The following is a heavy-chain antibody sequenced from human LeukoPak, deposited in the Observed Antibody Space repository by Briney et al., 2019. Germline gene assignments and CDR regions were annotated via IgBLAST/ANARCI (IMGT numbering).Heavy chain of an antibody. J-gene: IGHJ5*02. Sequence: ASVKVSCKASGYTFTSYGIRWVRQAPGQGLEWMGWISAYNGNTNYAQKLQGRVTMTTDTSTGTAYMELRSLRSDDTAVYYCARVPLPHYGGNSGYWFDPWGQGTLVTVSS. V-gene: IGHV1-18*01. D-gene: IGHD4-17*01. CDR3: ARVPLPHYGGNSGYWFDP. CDR1: GYTFTSYG. CDR2: ISAYNGNT.